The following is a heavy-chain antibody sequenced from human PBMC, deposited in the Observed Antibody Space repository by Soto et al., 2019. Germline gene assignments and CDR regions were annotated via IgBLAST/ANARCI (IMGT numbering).Heavy chain of an antibody. CDR1: GYTFTGYY. CDR3: ARGPLITFGGVIVHDAFDI. D-gene: IGHD3-16*02. CDR2: INPNSGGT. Sequence: QVPLVQSGAEVKKPGASVKVSCKASGYTFTGYYMHWVRQAPGQGLEWMGWINPNSGGTNYAQKFQGWVTMTRDTSISTAYMELSRLRSDDTAVYYCARGPLITFGGVIVHDAFDIWGQGTMVTVSS. V-gene: IGHV1-2*04. J-gene: IGHJ3*02.